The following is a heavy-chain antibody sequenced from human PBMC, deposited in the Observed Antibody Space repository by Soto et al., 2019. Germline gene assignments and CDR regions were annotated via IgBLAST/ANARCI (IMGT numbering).Heavy chain of an antibody. J-gene: IGHJ4*02. CDR3: ARHEGNGNVWPLDY. Sequence: SETLSLTCTVSGDSIGTTHSYWAWIRQSPGKGLEWIGNIHYSGSTYYMPSLRSRVTLSVDTSKNQFSLRLTSVTAEDTAVYYCARHEGNGNVWPLDYWGQGSLVTVSA. CDR2: IHYSGST. CDR1: GDSIGTTHSY. V-gene: IGHV4-39*01. D-gene: IGHD2-8*01.